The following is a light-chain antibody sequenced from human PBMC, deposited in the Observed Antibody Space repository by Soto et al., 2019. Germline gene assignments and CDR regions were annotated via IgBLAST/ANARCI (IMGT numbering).Light chain of an antibody. CDR2: DAS. J-gene: IGKJ4*01. CDR1: QTVSSF. V-gene: IGKV3-11*01. CDR3: HQRRNWPLT. Sequence: EIVLTQSPATLSLSPGERATLSCGASQTVSSFLAWYQQKLGQAPRLLIYDASNRATGIPARFSGSGSGTDFTLTISSLEPEDSAVYYCHQRRNWPLTFGGGTKVEIK.